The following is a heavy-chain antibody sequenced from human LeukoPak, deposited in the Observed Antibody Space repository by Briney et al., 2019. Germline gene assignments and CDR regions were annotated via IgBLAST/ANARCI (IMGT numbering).Heavy chain of an antibody. J-gene: IGHJ4*02. CDR2: INHSGST. CDR3: ARASRDYYDSSGYFPR. CDR1: CGSFRGFY. D-gene: IGHD3-22*01. V-gene: IGHV4-34*01. Sequence: LFPHCAVHCGSFRGFYRSWIRQPPGKGLEWIWEINHSGSTNYNPSLKSRVTISVDTSKNQFSLKLSSATAADTAVYYCARASRDYYDSSGYFPRWGQGTLVTVSS.